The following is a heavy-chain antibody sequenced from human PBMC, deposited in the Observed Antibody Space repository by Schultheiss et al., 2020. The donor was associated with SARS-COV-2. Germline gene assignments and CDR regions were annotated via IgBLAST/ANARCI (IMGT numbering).Heavy chain of an antibody. Sequence: GESLKISCAASGFTLNSYSMNWVRQAPGKGLEWISYISSSSSTIYYADSVKGRFTISRDNAKNTLYLQMNSLRAEDTAVYYCARDARWRRDGFKEGFFDYWGQGTLVTVSS. V-gene: IGHV3-48*01. J-gene: IGHJ4*02. CDR1: GFTLNSYS. CDR2: ISSSSSTI. D-gene: IGHD5-24*01. CDR3: ARDARWRRDGFKEGFFDY.